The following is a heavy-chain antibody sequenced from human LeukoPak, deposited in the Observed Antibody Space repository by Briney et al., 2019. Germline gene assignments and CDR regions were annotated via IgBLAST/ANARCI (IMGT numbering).Heavy chain of an antibody. Sequence: PETLSLTCAVSGYSITSGYDWGGIRQPPGQGLEWDGIIYHSGSTYYNPSLKSRVTISVDTSKNPFSLKLSSVTAADMTACPCASAQYGSKERQHLWFDAWVQGALVTVSS. CDR2: IYHSGST. CDR1: GYSITSGYD. J-gene: IGHJ5*02. V-gene: IGHV4-38-2*01. D-gene: IGHD4-23*01. CDR3: ASAQYGSKERQHLWFDA.